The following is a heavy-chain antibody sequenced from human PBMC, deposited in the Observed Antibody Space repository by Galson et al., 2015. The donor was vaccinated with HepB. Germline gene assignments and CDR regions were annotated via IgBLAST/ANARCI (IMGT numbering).Heavy chain of an antibody. V-gene: IGHV4-39*01. J-gene: IGHJ3*02. CDR2: IYFGGRT. CDR3: ARPLVLNGRFTPGVGPFHI. Sequence: ETLSLTCAVSGVSISGGQYYWGWIRQSPTKGLDWIGSIYFGGRTYFSPSFQSRDAMSVDTSKNRLSLTLRSVTAADTAVYSCARPLVLNGRFTPGVGPFHIWGHGTMVTVSA. D-gene: IGHD2-8*01. CDR1: GVSISGGQYY.